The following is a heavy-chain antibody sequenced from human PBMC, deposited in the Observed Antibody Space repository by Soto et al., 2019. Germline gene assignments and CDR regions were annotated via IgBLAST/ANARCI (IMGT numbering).Heavy chain of an antibody. CDR3: ARGMYNFHFDY. V-gene: IGHV5-51*01. J-gene: IGHJ4*02. Sequence: PGESLKISCKGSGYSFTSYWIGWVRQMPGKGLEWLGIIYPGDSDTRYSPSFQGQVTISADKYISTAYLQWRSLKASDTDMYYCARGMYNFHFDYWGQGTLVTVSS. D-gene: IGHD1-20*01. CDR2: IYPGDSDT. CDR1: GYSFTSYW.